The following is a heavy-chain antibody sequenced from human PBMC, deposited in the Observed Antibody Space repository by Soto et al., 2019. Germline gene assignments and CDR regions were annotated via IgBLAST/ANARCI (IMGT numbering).Heavy chain of an antibody. CDR1: GFTFSSYG. D-gene: IGHD2-15*01. J-gene: IGHJ4*02. V-gene: IGHV3-33*01. Sequence: QVQLVESGGGVVQPGRSLRLSCAASGFTFSSYGMHWVRQAPGKGLEWVAVIWYDGSNKYYADSVKGRFTISRDNSKNTLYLKMNSRRAEDTAVYYCARDGYCSGGSCYSVPVFDYWGQGTLVTVSS. CDR2: IWYDGSNK. CDR3: ARDGYCSGGSCYSVPVFDY.